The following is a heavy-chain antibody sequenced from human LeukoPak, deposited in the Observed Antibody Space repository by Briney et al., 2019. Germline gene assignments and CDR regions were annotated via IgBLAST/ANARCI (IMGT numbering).Heavy chain of an antibody. Sequence: SVKVSCKASGFTFTSSAVQWVRQARGQRLEWIGWIVVGSGNTNYARKFQERVTITRDMSTSTAYMELSSLRSEDTAVYYCVGSSGYSPLPDYWGQGTLVTVSS. V-gene: IGHV1-58*01. CDR1: GFTFTSSA. CDR3: VGSSGYSPLPDY. J-gene: IGHJ4*02. D-gene: IGHD3-22*01. CDR2: IVVGSGNT.